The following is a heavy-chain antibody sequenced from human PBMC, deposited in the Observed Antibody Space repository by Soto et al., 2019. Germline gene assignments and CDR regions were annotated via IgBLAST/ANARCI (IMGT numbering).Heavy chain of an antibody. V-gene: IGHV2-5*02. CDR2: IYWDDDK. D-gene: IGHD5-18*01. CDR3: AHRPRYSYGKGLWYMDV. CDR1: GFSLSTSGVG. Sequence: SGPTLVKPTQTLTLTCTFSGFSLSTSGVGVGWIRQPPGKALEWLALIYWDDDKRYSPSLKSRLTITKDTSKNQVVLTMTNMDPVDTATYYCAHRPRYSYGKGLWYMDVWGKGTTVTVSS. J-gene: IGHJ6*03.